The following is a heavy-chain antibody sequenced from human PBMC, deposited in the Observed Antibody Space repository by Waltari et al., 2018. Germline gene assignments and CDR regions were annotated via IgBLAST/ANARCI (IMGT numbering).Heavy chain of an antibody. Sequence: EVQVVESGGGLVQPGGSVRLSCAASGFTFSSYEMNWVRQAPGKGLEGVAYINSGYSNIKYAASVKGRFTISRDNAKSSLFLQMNSLRAEDAAVYYCAREMLPNDGYGMDVWGQGTTVSVSS. CDR2: INSGYSNI. D-gene: IGHD2-15*01. J-gene: IGHJ6*02. CDR1: GFTFSSYE. V-gene: IGHV3-48*03. CDR3: AREMLPNDGYGMDV.